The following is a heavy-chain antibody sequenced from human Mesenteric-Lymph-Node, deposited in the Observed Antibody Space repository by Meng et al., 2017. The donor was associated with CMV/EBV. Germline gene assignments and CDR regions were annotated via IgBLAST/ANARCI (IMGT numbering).Heavy chain of an antibody. D-gene: IGHD1-26*01. V-gene: IGHV4-4*02. CDR2: IYHSGST. CDR1: GGSLSSSNW. J-gene: IGHJ4*02. Sequence: VSGGSLSSSNWWSWVRQPPGKGLEWIGEIYHSGSTNYNPSLKSRVTISVDKSKNQFSLKLSSVTAADTAVYYCARDITDSGSYHFDYWGQGTLVTVSS. CDR3: ARDITDSGSYHFDY.